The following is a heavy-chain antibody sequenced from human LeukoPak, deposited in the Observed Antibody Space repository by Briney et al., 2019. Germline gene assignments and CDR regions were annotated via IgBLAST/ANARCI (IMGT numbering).Heavy chain of an antibody. CDR1: GFTFSGYW. J-gene: IGHJ6*03. D-gene: IGHD6-13*01. V-gene: IGHV3-7*01. Sequence: GGSLRLSCAASGFTFSGYWMSWVRQAPGKGLEWVANIKQDGSKKYVDSVKGRFTISRDNAKNSLYLQMNSLRAEDTAVYYCASDVSSSWGYYYYYYMDVWGRGTTVTVSS. CDR3: ASDVSSSWGYYYYYYMDV. CDR2: IKQDGSKK.